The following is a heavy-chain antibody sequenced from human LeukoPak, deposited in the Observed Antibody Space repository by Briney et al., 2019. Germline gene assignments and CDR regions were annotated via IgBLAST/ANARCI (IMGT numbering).Heavy chain of an antibody. J-gene: IGHJ4*02. CDR1: GGTFSSYA. Sequence: GASVKVSCKASGGTFSSYAVSWVRQAPGQGLEWMGGIIPIFGAANYAQKFQGRVTITTDESTSTAYMELSSLRSEDTAVYYCVRSPGVIIADFDYWGQGTLVTVSS. CDR3: VRSPGVIIADFDY. D-gene: IGHD3-10*01. CDR2: IIPIFGAA. V-gene: IGHV1-69*05.